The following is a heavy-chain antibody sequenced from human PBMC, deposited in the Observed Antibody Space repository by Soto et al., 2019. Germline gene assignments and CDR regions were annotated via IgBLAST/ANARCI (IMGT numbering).Heavy chain of an antibody. V-gene: IGHV3-30-3*01. J-gene: IGHJ6*02. D-gene: IGHD6-13*01. CDR3: ARGGIAAPRAGLDYYYGMDV. Sequence: HVQLVESGGGVCQPGRSLRLSCAASAFTFSSYAMHWVRQAPGKGLEWVAVISYDGYNKYYADSVKGRFPLSRDNSKNARYLQMNSLTTDDTAVYYCARGGIAAPRAGLDYYYGMDVWGQGTTVTGS. CDR2: ISYDGYNK. CDR1: AFTFSSYA.